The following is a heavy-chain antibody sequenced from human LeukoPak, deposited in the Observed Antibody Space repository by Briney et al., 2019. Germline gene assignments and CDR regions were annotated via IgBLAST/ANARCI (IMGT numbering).Heavy chain of an antibody. J-gene: IGHJ4*02. Sequence: GGSLRLSCAASGFTFSSYSMNWVRQAPGQGLEWVSSISSSSSYIYYADTVKGRITISRDNAKNSLYLQMNSLRAEDTAVYYCARGYSSSSLDYWGQGTLVTVSS. CDR1: GFTFSSYS. V-gene: IGHV3-21*01. CDR2: ISSSSSYI. CDR3: ARGYSSSSLDY. D-gene: IGHD6-6*01.